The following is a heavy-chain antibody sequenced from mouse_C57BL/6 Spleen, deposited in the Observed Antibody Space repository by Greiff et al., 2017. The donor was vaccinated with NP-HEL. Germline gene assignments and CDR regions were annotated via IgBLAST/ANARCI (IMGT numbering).Heavy chain of an antibody. V-gene: IGHV1-53*01. CDR3: ARSDSSGYEWFAY. CDR1: GYTFTSYW. Sequence: QVQLKQPGTELVKPGASVKLSYKASGYTFTSYWMHWVKQRPGQGLEWIGNINPSNGGTNYNEKFKSKATLTVDKSSSTAYMQLSSLTSEDSAVYYCARSDSSGYEWFAYWGQGTLVTVSA. D-gene: IGHD3-2*02. CDR2: INPSNGGT. J-gene: IGHJ3*01.